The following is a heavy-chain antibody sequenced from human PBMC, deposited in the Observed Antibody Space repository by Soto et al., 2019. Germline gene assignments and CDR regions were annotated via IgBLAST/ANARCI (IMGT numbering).Heavy chain of an antibody. D-gene: IGHD6-13*01. Sequence: ASVKVSCKASGYTFTSYAMHWVRQAPGQRLEWMGWINAGNGNTKYSQKFQGRVTITRDTSASTAYMELSSLRSEDTAVYYCARVCPQKYSSSWYRFCPLDVWGQGTTVTVSS. CDR1: GYTFTSYA. J-gene: IGHJ6*02. CDR3: ARVCPQKYSSSWYRFCPLDV. CDR2: INAGNGNT. V-gene: IGHV1-3*01.